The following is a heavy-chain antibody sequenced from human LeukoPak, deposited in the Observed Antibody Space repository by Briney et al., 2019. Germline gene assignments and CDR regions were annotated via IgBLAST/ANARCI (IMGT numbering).Heavy chain of an antibody. CDR1: GFTFDDYA. D-gene: IGHD5-18*01. J-gene: IGHJ3*02. Sequence: QPGGSLRLSCAASGFTFDDYAMHWVRHAPGKGLEWVSGISWNSGSIGYADSVKGRFTISRDNAKNSLYLQMNSLRSEDTAVYYCARTIYTAMVTSNAFDIWGQGTMVTVSS. CDR3: ARTIYTAMVTSNAFDI. CDR2: ISWNSGSI. V-gene: IGHV3-9*01.